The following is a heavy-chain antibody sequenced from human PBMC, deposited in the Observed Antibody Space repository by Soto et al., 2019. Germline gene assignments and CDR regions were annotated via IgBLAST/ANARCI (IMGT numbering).Heavy chain of an antibody. V-gene: IGHV4-61*08. CDR2: IYYSGST. CDR1: GGSVSSGDYY. CDR3: ARDRVGGGWLVVESD. J-gene: IGHJ4*02. D-gene: IGHD6-19*01. Sequence: QVQLQESGPGLVKPSETLSFTCSVSGGSVSSGDYYWSWVRQPPGKGLEWIGYIYYSGSTKSSPSLKSRVTISVEKSKNQFSLKLSSVTAADTAVYYCARDRVGGGWLVVESDWGQGTLVTVSA.